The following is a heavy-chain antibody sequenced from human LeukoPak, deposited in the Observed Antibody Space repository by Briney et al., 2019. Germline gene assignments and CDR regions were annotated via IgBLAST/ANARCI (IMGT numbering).Heavy chain of an antibody. CDR1: GLTVTDYY. CDR3: AKEWSAFDT. Sequence: GGSLRLSCAASGLTVTDYYMHWIRQAPGKGLKWVSFIGGSASNIYYADSVKGRFTISRDNAKNLLYLQMNSLRAEDTAVYYCAKEWSAFDTWGQGTMVTVSS. V-gene: IGHV3-11*04. J-gene: IGHJ3*02. CDR2: IGGSASNI. D-gene: IGHD2-15*01.